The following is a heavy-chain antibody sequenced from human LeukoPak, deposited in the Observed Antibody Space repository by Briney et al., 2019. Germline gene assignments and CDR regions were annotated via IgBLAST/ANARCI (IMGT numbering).Heavy chain of an antibody. CDR1: GFTFSNFW. D-gene: IGHD3-22*01. V-gene: IGHV3-21*01. J-gene: IGHJ4*02. CDR3: ARGSTYYDSSGQVPFDY. Sequence: PGGSLRLSCAASGFTFSNFWMHWVRQAPGKGLEWVSSISSSSSYIYYADSVKGRFTISRDNAKNSLYLQMNSLRAEDTAVYYCARGSTYYDSSGQVPFDYWGQGTLVTVSS. CDR2: ISSSSSYI.